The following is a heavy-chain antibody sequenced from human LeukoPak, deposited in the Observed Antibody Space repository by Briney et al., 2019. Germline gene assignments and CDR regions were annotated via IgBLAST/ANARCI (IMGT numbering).Heavy chain of an antibody. J-gene: IGHJ1*01. CDR3: ATMDLWFGSLSY. V-gene: IGHV1-24*01. D-gene: IGHD3-10*01. Sequence: ASVTVSFKVSGYTLTEFSMHWVRQAPGKGLEWMGGFDPEDGETIYAQKFQGRITMTEDTSTDTAYMEPSSLRSEDTAVYYCATMDLWFGSLSYGGQGTLVTVSS. CDR2: FDPEDGET. CDR1: GYTLTEFS.